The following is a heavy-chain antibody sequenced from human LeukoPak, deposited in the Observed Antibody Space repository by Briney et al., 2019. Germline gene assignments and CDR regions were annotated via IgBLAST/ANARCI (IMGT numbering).Heavy chain of an antibody. D-gene: IGHD4-11*01. CDR3: ARAAVSTTAVLDY. J-gene: IGHJ4*02. Sequence: PSETLSLTCTVSGGSISGYYWSWIRQPPGKGLEWIGYIYYSGSTRYNPSLKSRLTISVDTSKNQFSLKLTSATAADTAVYYCARAAVSTTAVLDYWGQGALVTVSS. V-gene: IGHV4-59*01. CDR2: IYYSGST. CDR1: GGSISGYY.